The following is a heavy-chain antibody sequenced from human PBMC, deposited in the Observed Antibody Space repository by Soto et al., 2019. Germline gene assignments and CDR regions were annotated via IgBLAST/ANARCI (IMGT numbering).Heavy chain of an antibody. J-gene: IGHJ4*02. V-gene: IGHV3-30*18. CDR2: ISYDGSNK. D-gene: IGHD2-2*01. CDR3: AKEDTGYCSSTRCYSQGY. CDR1: GFTFSSYG. Sequence: QVQLVESGGGVVQPGRSLRLSCAASGFTFSSYGMHWVRQAPGKGLEWVAVISYDGSNKYYADSVKGRFTISRDNSQNTLYLQMNSLRAEDTAVYYCAKEDTGYCSSTRCYSQGYWGQGTLVTVSS.